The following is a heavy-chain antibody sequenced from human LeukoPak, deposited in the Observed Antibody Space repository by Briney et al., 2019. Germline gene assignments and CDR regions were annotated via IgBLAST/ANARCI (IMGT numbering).Heavy chain of an antibody. Sequence: SETLSLTCTVSGGSISSYYWSWIRQSPGKGLEWIGYIYYSGITNYNPSLKNRGTISVDTSKNQFSLKLSSVTAADTAVYYCARAGYGGNSNTLDYWGQGTLVTVSS. CDR1: GGSISSYY. D-gene: IGHD4-23*01. J-gene: IGHJ4*02. CDR3: ARAGYGGNSNTLDY. CDR2: IYYSGIT. V-gene: IGHV4-59*01.